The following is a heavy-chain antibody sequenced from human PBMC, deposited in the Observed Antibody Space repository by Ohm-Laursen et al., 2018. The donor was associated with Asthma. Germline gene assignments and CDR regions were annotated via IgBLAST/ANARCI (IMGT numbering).Heavy chain of an antibody. CDR2: ISSSGGST. CDR1: CFIFRRYA. J-gene: IGHJ6*02. D-gene: IGHD3-16*02. V-gene: IGHV3-23*01. CDR3: AKVVLMNV. Sequence: ALGHPCAAACFIFRRYAMTWVRQAPGKGLEWVSGISSSGGSTSYADDVKGRFIVSRDNSRNTLFLQMNSLRAEDTAVYDCAKVVLMNVWGQGTPVTVSS.